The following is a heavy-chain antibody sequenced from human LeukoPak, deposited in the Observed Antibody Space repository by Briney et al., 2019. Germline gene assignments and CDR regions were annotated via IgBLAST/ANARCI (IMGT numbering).Heavy chain of an antibody. CDR3: ARRSHYYYYYGMDV. CDR2: INPNSGGT. V-gene: IGHV1-2*02. CDR1: GYTFTGYY. J-gene: IGHJ6*02. Sequence: GASVKVSCKASGYTFTGYYMHWVGQAPGQGLEWMGWINPNSGGTNYAQKFQGRVTMTRDTSISTAYMELSRLRSDDTAVYYCARRSHYYYYYGMDVWGQGTTVTVSS.